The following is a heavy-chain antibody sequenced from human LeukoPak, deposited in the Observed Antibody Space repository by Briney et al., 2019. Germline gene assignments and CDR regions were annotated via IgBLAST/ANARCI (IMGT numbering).Heavy chain of an antibody. D-gene: IGHD6-13*01. CDR1: GYTFTSYG. J-gene: IGHJ5*02. V-gene: IGHV1-18*01. CDR3: ARGPIAAAGTWHNWFDT. Sequence: ALVKVSCKASGYTFTSYGFSWVRQAPGQGLEWMGWITAYNGNTHYAQKLQDRVTMTTDTSTSTAYMELRSLRSDDTAVYYCARGPIAAAGTWHNWFDTWGQGTLVTVSP. CDR2: ITAYNGNT.